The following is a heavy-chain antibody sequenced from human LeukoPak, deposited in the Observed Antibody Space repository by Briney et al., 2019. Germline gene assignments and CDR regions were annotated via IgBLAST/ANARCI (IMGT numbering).Heavy chain of an antibody. D-gene: IGHD3-16*01. CDR2: VYYSGST. CDR3: ARGKWGSAKSVDV. Sequence: PSETLSLTCTVSGGSISSSSYYWGWIRQPPGKGLEWIGSVYYSGSTYYNPSLKSRVTISVDTSKNQFSLKLSSVTAADTAVYYCARGKWGSAKSVDVWGKGTTVTVSS. V-gene: IGHV4-39*07. CDR1: GGSISSSSYY. J-gene: IGHJ6*04.